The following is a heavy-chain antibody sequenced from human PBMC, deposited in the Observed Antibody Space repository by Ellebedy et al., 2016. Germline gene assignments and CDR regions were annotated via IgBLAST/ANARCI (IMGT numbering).Heavy chain of an antibody. CDR3: ARQDKEMATIN. D-gene: IGHD5-24*01. V-gene: IGHV4-39*01. CDR2: IYYSGST. Sequence: GSLRLSXTVSGGSISSYYWGWIRQPPGKGLEWIGSIYYSGSTYYNPSLKSRVTISVDTSKNQFSLKLSSVTAADTAVYYCARQDKEMATINWGQGTLVTVSS. J-gene: IGHJ4*02. CDR1: GGSISSYY.